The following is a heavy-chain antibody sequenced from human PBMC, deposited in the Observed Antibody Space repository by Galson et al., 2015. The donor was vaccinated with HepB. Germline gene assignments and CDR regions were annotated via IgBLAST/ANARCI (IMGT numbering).Heavy chain of an antibody. D-gene: IGHD2-21*01. CDR2: IYPGDSDT. CDR1: GYSFTRYW. V-gene: IGHV5-51*03. CDR3: ALSYCGGDCFSRPSDAFDI. J-gene: IGHJ3*02. Sequence: QSEAEVKKPGESLKISCKGVGYSFTRYWIGWVRQMPGKGLEWMGIIYPGDSDTRYSPSFQGQVTISADKSISTAYLQWSSLKASDTAMYYCALSYCGGDCFSRPSDAFDIWGQGTMIIVS.